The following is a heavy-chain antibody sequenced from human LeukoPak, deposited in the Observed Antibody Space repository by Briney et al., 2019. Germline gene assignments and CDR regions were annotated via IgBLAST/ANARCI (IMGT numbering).Heavy chain of an antibody. J-gene: IGHJ4*02. CDR1: GYTFTRYD. CDR2: MYPNSGKT. CDR3: ARGSRQLWLSLLFPFDY. V-gene: IGHV1-8*01. Sequence: GGSVKVSCKACGYTFTRYDINWVRQAGGQGREWMGWMYPNSGKTGYAQKFQGRLTMTRNTSISTAYMELSSLRSEDTAVYYCARGSRQLWLSLLFPFDYWGQGTLVIVSS. D-gene: IGHD5-18*01.